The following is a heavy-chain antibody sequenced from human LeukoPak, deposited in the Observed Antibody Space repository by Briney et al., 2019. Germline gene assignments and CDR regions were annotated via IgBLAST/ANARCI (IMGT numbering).Heavy chain of an antibody. V-gene: IGHV3-21*01. Sequence: GGSLRLSCAASGFTFSSYCMNWVRQAPGKGLEWVSSISSSSSYIYYADSVKGRFTISRDNAKNSLYLQMDSLRAEDTAVYYCARDYGDFGGFDYWGQGTLVTVSS. CDR3: ARDYGDFGGFDY. D-gene: IGHD4-17*01. J-gene: IGHJ4*02. CDR1: GFTFSSYC. CDR2: ISSSSSYI.